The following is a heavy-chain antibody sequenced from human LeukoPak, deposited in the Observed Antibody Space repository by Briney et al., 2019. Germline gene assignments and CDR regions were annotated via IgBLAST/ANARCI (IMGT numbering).Heavy chain of an antibody. CDR2: IYSGGST. CDR1: GFTASSNY. CDR3: ARYHTIFGVITEYYFDY. D-gene: IGHD3-3*01. Sequence: GGSLRPSCAASGFTASSNYMSGGRGAPAGGQGWVSVIYSGGSTYYADSVKGRFTISRDNSKNTLYLQMNSLRAEDTAVYYCARYHTIFGVITEYYFDYWGQGTLVTVSS. J-gene: IGHJ4*02. V-gene: IGHV3-53*01.